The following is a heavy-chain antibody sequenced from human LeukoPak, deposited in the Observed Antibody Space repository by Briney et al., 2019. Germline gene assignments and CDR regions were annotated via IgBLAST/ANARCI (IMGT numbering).Heavy chain of an antibody. CDR1: GFTFSNYW. D-gene: IGHD6-13*01. Sequence: GGSLRLSCAASGFTFSNYWMSWVRQAPGKGLEFMANIKEAGSEKYYVDSVKGRFTISRDNDKNLVHLQMNSLKAEDTAVYYCARGGGMRSWYDFDYWGQGTLVTVSS. V-gene: IGHV3-7*04. J-gene: IGHJ4*02. CDR2: IKEAGSEK. CDR3: ARGGGMRSWYDFDY.